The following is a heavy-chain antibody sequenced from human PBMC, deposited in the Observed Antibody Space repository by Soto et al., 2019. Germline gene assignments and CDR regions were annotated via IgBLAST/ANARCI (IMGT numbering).Heavy chain of an antibody. CDR1: GFPFSDYY. J-gene: IGHJ4*02. Sequence: QVQLVESGGDLVKPGGSLRLSFAAAGFPFSDYYMSWIRQAPGKGLEWVSSIGSSSSYTNYADSVKGRFTISRDNTNNSLYLQMKSLRAEDTAVYYCARSRTAGYYNYWGQGTLVTVSA. D-gene: IGHD3-22*01. CDR2: IGSSSSYT. V-gene: IGHV3-11*05. CDR3: ARSRTAGYYNY.